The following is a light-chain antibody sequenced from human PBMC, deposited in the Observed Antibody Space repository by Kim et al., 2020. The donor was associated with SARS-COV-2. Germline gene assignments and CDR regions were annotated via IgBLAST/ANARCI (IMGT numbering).Light chain of an antibody. Sequence: PGPAACLTCIGKKWGTKLVSMYQQQPGHSPVVVISQDKQRPSWIPERFSGSKSGNTATLTISGTQAMDEADYYCQEWDSSTHNYVFGSGNKVTVL. CDR1: KWGTKL. CDR2: QDK. CDR3: QEWDSSTHNYV. J-gene: IGLJ1*01. V-gene: IGLV3-1*01.